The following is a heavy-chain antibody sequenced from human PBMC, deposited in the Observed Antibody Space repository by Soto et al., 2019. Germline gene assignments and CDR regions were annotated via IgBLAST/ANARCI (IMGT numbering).Heavy chain of an antibody. V-gene: IGHV1-18*04. D-gene: IGHD6-25*01. Sequence: ASVKVSCKASGYTFTSYGISWVRQAPGQGLEWMGWISAYNGNTNYAQKLQGRVTMTTDTSTSTAYMELRSLRSDATAVSYCASFLIESAAPLDSWGKGTLVMVCS. CDR2: ISAYNGNT. J-gene: IGHJ4*02. CDR1: GYTFTSYG. CDR3: ASFLIESAAPLDS.